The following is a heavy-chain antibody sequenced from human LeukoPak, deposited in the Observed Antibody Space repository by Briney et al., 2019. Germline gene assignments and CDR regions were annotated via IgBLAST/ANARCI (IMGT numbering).Heavy chain of an antibody. J-gene: IGHJ4*02. D-gene: IGHD3-9*01. Sequence: SETLSLTCTVSGASLSSYYWSWIRQSPGKRLELIGHIYYTGTTFYNPSLNSRVTISLDTSKNEFSLKLTSVTAADTAVYYCARFSWDCSTASCHLTHWGQGALVTVSS. CDR1: GASLSSYY. CDR2: IYYTGTT. CDR3: ARFSWDCSTASCHLTH. V-gene: IGHV4-59*01.